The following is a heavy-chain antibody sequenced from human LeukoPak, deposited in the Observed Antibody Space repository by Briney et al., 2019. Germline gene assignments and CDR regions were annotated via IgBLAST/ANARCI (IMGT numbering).Heavy chain of an antibody. V-gene: IGHV3-20*04. Sequence: GGSLRLSCAASGFTFSRYAMSWVRQAPGKGLEWVSGINWNGGSTGYADSVKGRFTISKDNAKNSLYLQMNSLRAEDTALYYCARDPANYYDSSGYYFPNNFDYWGQGTLVTVSS. J-gene: IGHJ4*02. CDR1: GFTFSRYA. D-gene: IGHD3-22*01. CDR3: ARDPANYYDSSGYYFPNNFDY. CDR2: INWNGGST.